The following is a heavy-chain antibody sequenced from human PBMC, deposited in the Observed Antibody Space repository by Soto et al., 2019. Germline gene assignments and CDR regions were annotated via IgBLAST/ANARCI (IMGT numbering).Heavy chain of an antibody. CDR2: IYYSGST. V-gene: IGHV4-59*01. D-gene: IGHD4-17*01. Sequence: QVQLQESGPGLVKPSETLSLTCTVSGGSISSYYWCWIRQPPGKGLEWIGYIYYSGSTNYNPSLKSRVHISVDTSKNQFSLKMSSVTAADTAVYYCARGFYGDFDYWGQGTLVTVSS. J-gene: IGHJ4*02. CDR1: GGSISSYY. CDR3: ARGFYGDFDY.